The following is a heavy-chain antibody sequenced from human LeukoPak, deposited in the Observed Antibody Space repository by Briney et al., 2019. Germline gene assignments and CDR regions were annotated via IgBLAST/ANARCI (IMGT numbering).Heavy chain of an antibody. Sequence: GRSLRLSCAASGFTFSSYATHWVRQAPGKGLEWVAVISYDGSNKYYADSVKGRFTISRDNSKNTLYLQMNSLRAEDTAVYYCARRVAVAVDYWGQGTLVTVSS. CDR3: ARRVAVAVDY. V-gene: IGHV3-30-3*01. D-gene: IGHD6-19*01. J-gene: IGHJ4*02. CDR2: ISYDGSNK. CDR1: GFTFSSYA.